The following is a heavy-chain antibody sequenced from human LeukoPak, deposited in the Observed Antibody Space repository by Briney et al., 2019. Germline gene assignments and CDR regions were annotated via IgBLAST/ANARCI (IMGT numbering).Heavy chain of an antibody. CDR1: GYTFTNYG. CDR2: ISANNGNT. J-gene: IGHJ4*02. CDR3: ARDSLKCSSTSCYDY. V-gene: IGHV1-18*01. Sequence: ASVKVSCKASGYTFTNYGISWVRQAPGQGLEWMGWISANNGNTNYAQKLQGRVSMTTDTSTSIAYMELTSLRFDDTAVYYCARDSLKCSSTSCYDYWGQGTLVTVSS. D-gene: IGHD2-2*01.